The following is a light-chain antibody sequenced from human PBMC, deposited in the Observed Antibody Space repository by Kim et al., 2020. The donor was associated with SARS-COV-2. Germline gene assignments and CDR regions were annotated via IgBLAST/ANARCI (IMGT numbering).Light chain of an antibody. CDR2: GEN. V-gene: IGLV3-19*01. J-gene: IGLJ2*01. Sequence: ALGPTVRITCQGDSLRNYYAAWYHQKPGQAPVLVIHGENDRPSGIPDRFSGSNSGDTASLTITGAQAEDEGDYYCNSRDTSGYRLLFGGGTQLTVL. CDR3: NSRDTSGYRLL. CDR1: SLRNYY.